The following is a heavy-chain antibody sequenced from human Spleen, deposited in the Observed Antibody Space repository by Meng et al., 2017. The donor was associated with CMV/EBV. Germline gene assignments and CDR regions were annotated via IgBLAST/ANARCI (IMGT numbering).Heavy chain of an antibody. J-gene: IGHJ3*02. V-gene: IGHV4-39*07. CDR1: GGSISSSPHY. CDR3: AREAGRTGVIVVVDDAFDI. D-gene: IGHD3-22*01. CDR2: VYYNGNT. Sequence: SETLSLTCTVSGGSISSSPHYWGWVRQSPGKGLECIGSVYYNGNTYYKPSLKSRVTVSLDTSKNQFSLRLRSVTAADTAVYYCAREAGRTGVIVVVDDAFDIWGQGTMVTVSS.